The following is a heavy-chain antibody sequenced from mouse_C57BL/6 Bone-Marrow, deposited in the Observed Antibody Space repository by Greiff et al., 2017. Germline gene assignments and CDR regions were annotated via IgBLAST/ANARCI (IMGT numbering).Heavy chain of an antibody. CDR2: ISDGGSYT. Sequence: EVKVVESGGGLVKPGGSLKLSCAASGFTFSSYAMSWVRQTPEKRLEWVATISDGGSYTYYPDNVKGRFTISRDNAKNNLYLQMSHLKSEDTAMYYCARDYYGSIAWFAYWGQGTLVTVSA. CDR1: GFTFSSYA. J-gene: IGHJ3*01. D-gene: IGHD1-1*01. CDR3: ARDYYGSIAWFAY. V-gene: IGHV5-4*01.